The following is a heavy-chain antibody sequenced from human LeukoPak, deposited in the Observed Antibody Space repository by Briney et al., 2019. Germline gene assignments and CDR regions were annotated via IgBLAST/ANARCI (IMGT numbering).Heavy chain of an antibody. D-gene: IGHD6-19*01. V-gene: IGHV1-8*01. CDR1: GYTFTSYD. CDR2: MNPNSGNT. Sequence: ASVKVSCKASGYTFTSYDINWVRQATGQGLEWMWWMNPNSGNTGYAQKFQGRVTMTRNTSISTAYMELSSLRSEDTAVYYCARAGGWHHPFDYWGQGTLVTVSS. J-gene: IGHJ4*02. CDR3: ARAGGWHHPFDY.